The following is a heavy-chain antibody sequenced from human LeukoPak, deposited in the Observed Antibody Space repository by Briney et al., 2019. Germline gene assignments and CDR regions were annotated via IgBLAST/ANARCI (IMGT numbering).Heavy chain of an antibody. Sequence: SETLSLTCTVSGGSNSSSSYYWGWIRQPPGKGLEWIGSIYYSGSTYYNPSLKSRVTISVDTSKNQFSLKLSSVTAADTAVYYCARLEWLRWAPFDYWGQGTLVTVSS. CDR3: ARLEWLRWAPFDY. J-gene: IGHJ4*02. D-gene: IGHD5-12*01. V-gene: IGHV4-39*01. CDR1: GGSNSSSSYY. CDR2: IYYSGST.